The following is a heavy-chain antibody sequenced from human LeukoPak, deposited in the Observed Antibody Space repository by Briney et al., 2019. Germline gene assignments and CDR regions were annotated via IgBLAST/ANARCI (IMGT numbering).Heavy chain of an antibody. CDR1: GFTFSSYA. V-gene: IGHV3-30-3*01. Sequence: QPGRSLRLSCAASGFTFSSYAMHWVRQAPGKGLEWVAVISYDGSNKYYADSVKGRFTISRDNSKNTLYLQMNSLRAEDTAVYYCARDLSGHYGSETIFDYWGQGTLVTVSS. CDR2: ISYDGSNK. D-gene: IGHD3-10*01. CDR3: ARDLSGHYGSETIFDY. J-gene: IGHJ4*02.